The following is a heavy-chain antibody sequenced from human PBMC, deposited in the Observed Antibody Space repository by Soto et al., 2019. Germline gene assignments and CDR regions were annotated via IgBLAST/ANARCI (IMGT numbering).Heavy chain of an antibody. V-gene: IGHV4-34*01. CDR2: INHSGST. J-gene: IGHJ6*02. Sequence: QVQLQQWGAGLLKPSETLSLTCAVYGGSFSGYYWSWIRQPPGKGLEWIGEINHSGSTNYNPSLKSRVTISVDTSKNQFSLKLSSVTAAHTAVYYCARGKARQYYYYGMDVWGQGTTVTVSS. CDR1: GGSFSGYY. CDR3: ARGKARQYYYYGMDV. D-gene: IGHD6-6*01.